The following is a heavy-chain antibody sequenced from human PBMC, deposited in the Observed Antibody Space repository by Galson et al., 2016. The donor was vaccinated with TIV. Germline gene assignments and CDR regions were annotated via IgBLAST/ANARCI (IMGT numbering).Heavy chain of an antibody. D-gene: IGHD3-9*01. J-gene: IGHJ6*02. Sequence: SETLSLTCTVSGGFISSSSSYWGWIRQSPGKGLEWIGTIYFTGTTYYNPSLKSRVSISVDTSKNQFSLRLNSVTAADTAIYYCARHDRYFDWSYGMDVWGQGTTVTVSS. CDR1: GGFISSSSSY. CDR2: IYFTGTT. V-gene: IGHV4-39*01. CDR3: ARHDRYFDWSYGMDV.